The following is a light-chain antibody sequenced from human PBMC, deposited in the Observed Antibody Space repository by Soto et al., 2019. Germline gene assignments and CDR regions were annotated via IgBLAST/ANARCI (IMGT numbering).Light chain of an antibody. CDR3: QTWGSGIVV. J-gene: IGLJ2*01. V-gene: IGLV4-69*01. CDR1: SGHSNYA. CDR2: LNSDGSH. Sequence: QSVLTQSPSASASLGASVKLTCTLSSGHSNYAIAWHQQQSEKGPRYLMKLNSDGSHSKGDGIPDRFSGSSSGAERYLTFSSLQSEDEADYYCQTWGSGIVVFGGGTQLTVL.